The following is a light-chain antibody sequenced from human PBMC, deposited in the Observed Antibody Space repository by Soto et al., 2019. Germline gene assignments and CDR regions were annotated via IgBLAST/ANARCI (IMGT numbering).Light chain of an antibody. V-gene: IGLV1-44*01. CDR3: AAWDDSLNGYV. CDR1: SSNIGSNS. Sequence: QSVLTQPPSASGTPGQRVTSCCSGSSSNIGSNSVNWYQQLPGTAPKLLIYSNDRRPSGVPDRFSGSKSGTSASLAISGLQSEDEADYYCAAWDDSLNGYVFGTGTKVTVL. J-gene: IGLJ1*01. CDR2: SND.